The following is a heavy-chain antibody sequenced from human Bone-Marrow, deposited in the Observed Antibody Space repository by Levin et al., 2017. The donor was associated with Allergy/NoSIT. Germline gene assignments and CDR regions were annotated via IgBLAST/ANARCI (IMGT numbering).Heavy chain of an antibody. CDR3: SRVHVVVYAAQLQYKYGMDV. V-gene: IGHV4-34*01. Sequence: SETLSLTCTVSGGSLTGSTWTWIRQSPGHGLEWMGDINQSEVRSYNPSLESRLTLSLDTSKNQFSLQLSSVPAADSGVYYFSRVHVVVYAAQLQYKYGMDVWGQGTTVTVS. CDR1: GGSLTGST. D-gene: IGHD2-8*02. CDR2: INQSEVR. J-gene: IGHJ6*02.